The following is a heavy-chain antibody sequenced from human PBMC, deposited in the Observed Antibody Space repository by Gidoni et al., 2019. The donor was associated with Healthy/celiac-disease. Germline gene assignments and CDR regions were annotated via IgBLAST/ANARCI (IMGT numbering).Heavy chain of an antibody. CDR1: GGSISSSNW. Sequence: QVQLQESGPGLVKPSGTLSLTCAVSGGSISSSNWWSWVRQPPGKGLEWIGEIYHIGSTNYNPSLKSRVTISVDKSKNQFSLKLSSVTAADTAVYYCARAPFQQLQSAQNDAFDIWGQGTMVTVSS. D-gene: IGHD6-13*01. V-gene: IGHV4-4*02. J-gene: IGHJ3*02. CDR3: ARAPFQQLQSAQNDAFDI. CDR2: IYHIGST.